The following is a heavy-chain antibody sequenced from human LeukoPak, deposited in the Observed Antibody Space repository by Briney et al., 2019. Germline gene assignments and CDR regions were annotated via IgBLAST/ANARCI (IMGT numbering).Heavy chain of an antibody. CDR3: ARGIVHVDTAMSISVYFDY. J-gene: IGHJ4*02. CDR2: ISAYNGNT. CDR1: GYTFTIYG. Sequence: ASVTVSFKASGYTFTIYGISWVRQAPGQGLEGMGWISAYNGNTNYAQKLQGRVTMTTDTSTSTAYMELRSLRSDDTAVYYCARGIVHVDTAMSISVYFDYWGQGTLVTVSS. D-gene: IGHD5-18*01. V-gene: IGHV1-18*01.